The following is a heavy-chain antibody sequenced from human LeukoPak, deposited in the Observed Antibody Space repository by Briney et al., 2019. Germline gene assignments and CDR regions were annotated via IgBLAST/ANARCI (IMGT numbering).Heavy chain of an antibody. Sequence: SETLSLTCTVSGGSISSGNYYWSWIRQHPGKGLEWIGYISYRGSAYYNPSLKSRLTIPVDTSKNQFSLKLSSVTAADTAVYSCARSGCSSTSCYVREPSNCPACWFDPWGQGTLVTVSS. J-gene: IGHJ5*02. CDR3: ARSGCSSTSCYVREPSNCPACWFDP. V-gene: IGHV4-31*03. CDR2: ISYRGSA. D-gene: IGHD2-2*01. CDR1: GGSISSGNYY.